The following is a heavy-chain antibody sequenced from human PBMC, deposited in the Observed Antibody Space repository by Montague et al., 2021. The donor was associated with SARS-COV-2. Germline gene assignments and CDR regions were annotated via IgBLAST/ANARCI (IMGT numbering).Heavy chain of an antibody. CDR3: ARAPPLYIAPSGAMDV. D-gene: IGHD1-14*01. Sequence: SETLSLTCAVYGGSFSGYYWSWIRQPPGKGLEWIGEINHSGSTNYNPSLKSRVTVSVDTSENQFSLNLSSVTAADTAVYYCARAPPLYIAPSGAMDVWGQGTTVTVSS. CDR2: INHSGST. CDR1: GGSFSGYY. J-gene: IGHJ6*02. V-gene: IGHV4-34*01.